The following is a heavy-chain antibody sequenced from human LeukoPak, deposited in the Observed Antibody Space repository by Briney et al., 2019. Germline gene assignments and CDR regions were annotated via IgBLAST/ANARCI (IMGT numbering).Heavy chain of an antibody. D-gene: IGHD5-18*01. V-gene: IGHV1-18*01. CDR2: ISAYNGNT. CDR3: ARQIQLWSDYYYYMDV. CDR1: GYTFTSYG. Sequence: ASVKVSCKASGYTFTSYGISWVRQAPGQGLEWMGWISAYNGNTNYAQKLQGRVTTTTDTSTSTAYMELRSLRSDDTAVYYCARQIQLWSDYYYYMDVWGKGTTLTVSS. J-gene: IGHJ6*03.